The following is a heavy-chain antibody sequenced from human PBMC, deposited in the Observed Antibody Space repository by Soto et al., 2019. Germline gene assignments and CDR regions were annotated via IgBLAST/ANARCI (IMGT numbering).Heavy chain of an antibody. Sequence: PSETLSLTCTVSGGSISSGGYYWSWIRQHPGKGLEWIGYIYYSGSTYYNPSLKSRVTISVDTSKNQFSLKLSSVTAADTAVYYCASWYYDRCYFDYWGQGTLVTVSS. D-gene: IGHD3-22*01. CDR3: ASWYYDRCYFDY. CDR1: GGSISSGGYY. CDR2: IYYSGST. J-gene: IGHJ4*02. V-gene: IGHV4-31*03.